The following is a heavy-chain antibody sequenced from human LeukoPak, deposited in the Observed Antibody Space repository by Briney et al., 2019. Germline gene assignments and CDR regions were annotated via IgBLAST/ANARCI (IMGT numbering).Heavy chain of an antibody. Sequence: ASVKVSCKASGGTFSSYAISWVRQAPGQGLEWMGGIIPIFGTTNHAQKFQGRVTITADESTTTVYMELSSLRSDDTAVYYCARDFGDRRSYYYYMDVWGKGTTVTISS. V-gene: IGHV1-69*13. CDR3: ARDFGDRRSYYYYMDV. CDR1: GGTFSSYA. J-gene: IGHJ6*03. D-gene: IGHD3-10*01. CDR2: IIPIFGTT.